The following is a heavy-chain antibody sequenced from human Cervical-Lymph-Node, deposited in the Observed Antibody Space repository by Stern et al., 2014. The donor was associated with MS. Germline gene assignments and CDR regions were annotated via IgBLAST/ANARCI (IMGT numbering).Heavy chain of an antibody. D-gene: IGHD5-12*01. V-gene: IGHV1-69*14. J-gene: IGHJ4*02. CDR1: GGTFNNHV. CDR3: ANRDMGYTYGRHDY. CDR2: VVPLFGPP. Sequence: QVQLVQSGAEVKKPGSSVKVSCKASGGTFNNHVISWVRQVRGQGLEWMGVVVPLFGPPDYARKLQGRVTITADKSTSTVHMVLSSLNREDTGIYYCANRDMGYTYGRHDYWGQGTLVTVS.